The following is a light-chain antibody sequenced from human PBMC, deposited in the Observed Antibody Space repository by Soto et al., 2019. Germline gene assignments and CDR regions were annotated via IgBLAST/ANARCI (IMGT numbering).Light chain of an antibody. CDR2: GAS. J-gene: IGKJ2*01. CDR3: QQYPGYT. CDR1: QSVSSSY. V-gene: IGKV3-20*01. Sequence: EIVLTQSPGTLSLSPGERATLSCRASQSVSSSYLAWYQQKPGQAPRLLIYGASGRATGIPDSFSGSGSGTDFTLTISRLEPEEFAVYYCQQYPGYTFGQGTKLEI.